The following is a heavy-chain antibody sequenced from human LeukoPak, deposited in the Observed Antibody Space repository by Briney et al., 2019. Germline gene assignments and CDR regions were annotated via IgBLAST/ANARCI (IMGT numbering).Heavy chain of an antibody. V-gene: IGHV4-59*01. CDR3: ARAVYCSSTSCPPRYYYYYYMDV. D-gene: IGHD2-2*01. CDR2: IYYSGST. J-gene: IGHJ6*03. Sequence: SETLSLTCTVSGGSISSYYWSWIRQPPGKGLEWIGYIYYSGSTNYNPPLKSRVTISVDTSKNQFSLKLSSVTAADTAVYYCARAVYCSSTSCPPRYYYYYYMDVWGKGTTVTVSS. CDR1: GGSISSYY.